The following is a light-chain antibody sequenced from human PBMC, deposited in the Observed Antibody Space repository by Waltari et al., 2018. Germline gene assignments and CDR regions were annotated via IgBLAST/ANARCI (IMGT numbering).Light chain of an antibody. J-gene: IGLJ3*02. CDR3: CSYAGTWV. CDR1: GSDVGDYNY. Sequence: QSALTQPRSVSGSPGQSGTISCTGTGSDVGDYNYVSWYQQHPGNAPKLVIYDVTQRPSVFPDRFSGSRSGNSASLTISGLQAEDEADYYCCSYAGTWVFGGGTKLTVL. CDR2: DVT. V-gene: IGLV2-11*01.